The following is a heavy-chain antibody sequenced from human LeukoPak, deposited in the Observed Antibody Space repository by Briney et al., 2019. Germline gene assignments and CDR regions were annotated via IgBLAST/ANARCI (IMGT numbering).Heavy chain of an antibody. J-gene: IGHJ6*03. CDR3: ARDLYYYDSSGCYPNYYYYYYYMDV. CDR1: GGSISSGSYY. V-gene: IGHV4-61*02. CDR2: IYTSGST. D-gene: IGHD3-22*01. Sequence: SETLSLTCTVSGGSISSGSYYWSWIRQPAGKGLEWIGRIYTSGSTNYNPSLKSRVTISVDTSKNQFSLKLSSVTAADTAVYYCARDLYYYDSSGCYPNYYYYYYYMDVWGKGTTVTISS.